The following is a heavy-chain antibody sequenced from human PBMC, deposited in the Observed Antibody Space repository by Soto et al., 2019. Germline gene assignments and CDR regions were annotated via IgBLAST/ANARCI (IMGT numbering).Heavy chain of an antibody. Sequence: QVQLQESGPGLLKPSQILSLTCSVSGGSISSGGYYWTWIRQRPGKGLEWIGFVYYSGITYHSPSLVSRPSMSVDTPQNQLSLRLTSVTAADTAVYNCAICVRHLPCDGGFGLDVWGQGTTVTVS. V-gene: IGHV4-31*03. J-gene: IGHJ6*02. CDR2: VYYSGIT. CDR1: GGSISSGGYY. CDR3: AICVRHLPCDGGFGLDV. D-gene: IGHD6-25*01.